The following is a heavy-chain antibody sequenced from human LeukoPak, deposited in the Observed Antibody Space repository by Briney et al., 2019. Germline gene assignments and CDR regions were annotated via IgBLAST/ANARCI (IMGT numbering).Heavy chain of an antibody. V-gene: IGHV5-51*01. CDR3: AGRVYYYDSRAYGFDY. D-gene: IGHD3-22*01. CDR2: IYPGDSDT. CDR1: GYSFTSNW. Sequence: GESLKISWKGSGYSFTSNWIGWVRQMPGKGLEWMGIIYPGDSDTRYSPSFQGQVTISADKSISTAYLQWSSLKASDTAMYYCAGRVYYYDSRAYGFDYWGQGTLVTVSS. J-gene: IGHJ4*02.